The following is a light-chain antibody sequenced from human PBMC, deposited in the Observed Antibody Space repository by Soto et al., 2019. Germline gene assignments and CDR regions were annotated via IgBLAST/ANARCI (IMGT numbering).Light chain of an antibody. CDR1: QRISSW. CDR3: QQYSTHSWA. V-gene: IGKV1-5*03. J-gene: IGKJ1*01. Sequence: DIPMTQSPSTLSASVGDRVTITCRASQRISSWLTWYQQKPGKVPKLLIYKASSLEGGVPSRFSGSGSGKEFTLTISSLQPDDFATYYCQQYSTHSWAFGQGTKVEIK. CDR2: KAS.